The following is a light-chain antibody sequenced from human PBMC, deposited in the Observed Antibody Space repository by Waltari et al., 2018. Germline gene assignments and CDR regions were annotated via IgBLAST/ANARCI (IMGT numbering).Light chain of an antibody. CDR2: GAS. Sequence: EIVLTQSPGTLSLSPGERATLSCRASQSLSGSYLAWYQQKPGQAPRLLIYGASSRATGIPDRFSGSGSGTDFTLTISRLEPEDFAVYYCQQYSGLHQTFGQGTKVEIK. V-gene: IGKV3-20*01. CDR1: QSLSGSY. J-gene: IGKJ1*01. CDR3: QQYSGLHQT.